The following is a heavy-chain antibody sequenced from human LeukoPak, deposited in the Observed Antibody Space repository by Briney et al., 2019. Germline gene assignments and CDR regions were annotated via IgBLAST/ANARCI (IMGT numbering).Heavy chain of an antibody. CDR3: ARDGHITVTHYYYYGMDV. CDR2: ISAYNGNT. V-gene: IGHV1-18*01. CDR1: GYTFTSYG. J-gene: IGHJ6*02. Sequence: ASVKVSCKASGYTFTSYGISWVRQAPGQGLEWMGWISAYNGNTNYAQKLQGRVTMTTDTSTSTAYMELRSLRSDDTAVYYCARDGHITVTHYYYYGMDVWGQGTTVTVSS. D-gene: IGHD4-17*01.